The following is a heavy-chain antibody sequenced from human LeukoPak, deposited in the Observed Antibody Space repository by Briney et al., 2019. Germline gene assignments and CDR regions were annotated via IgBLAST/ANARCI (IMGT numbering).Heavy chain of an antibody. V-gene: IGHV3-21*01. CDR2: ISSSSSYI. J-gene: IGHJ3*02. Sequence: GGSLRLSCAASGFTFSSYSMNWVRQAPGKGLEWVSSISSSSSYIYYADSVKGRFTISRDNAKNSLYLQMNSLRAEDTAVYYCASRLGYIVATPARAFDIWGQGTMVTVSS. CDR3: ASRLGYIVATPARAFDI. CDR1: GFTFSSYS. D-gene: IGHD5-12*01.